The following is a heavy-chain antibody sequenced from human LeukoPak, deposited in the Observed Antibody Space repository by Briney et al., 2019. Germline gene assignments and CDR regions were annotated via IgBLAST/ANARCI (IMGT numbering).Heavy chain of an antibody. CDR1: GYTFASYY. CDR3: ARGAIAAAESRAEHPMDFDY. D-gene: IGHD6-13*01. CDR2: IRPNSGVT. J-gene: IGHJ4*02. V-gene: IGHV1-2*02. Sequence: ASVKVSCKASGYTFASYYMYWVRQAPGQGLEGMGCIRPNSGVTNYTQKFQGRVTMTRDTSINTAYMELSSLTSDDTAVYYCARGAIAAAESRAEHPMDFDYWGQGTLVTVSS.